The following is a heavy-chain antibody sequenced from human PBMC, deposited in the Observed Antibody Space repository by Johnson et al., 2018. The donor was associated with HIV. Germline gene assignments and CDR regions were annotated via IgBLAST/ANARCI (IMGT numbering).Heavy chain of an antibody. CDR1: GFTFSNYA. V-gene: IGHV3-33*06. D-gene: IGHD6-13*01. J-gene: IGHJ3*01. CDR3: AKDLSWGAAGTGNAFDV. CDR2: IWYDGTNK. Sequence: QVQLVESGGGVVQPGKSLRLSCAASGFTFSNYAMHWVRQAPGKGLEWVAGIWYDGTNKYYSDSVKGRFTISRDNSKNTLYLQMNSLSAEDTAVYYCAKDLSWGAAGTGNAFDVWGHGTMVTVSS.